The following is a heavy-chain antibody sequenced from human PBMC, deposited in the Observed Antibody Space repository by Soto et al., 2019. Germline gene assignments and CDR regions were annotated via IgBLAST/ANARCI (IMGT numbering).Heavy chain of an antibody. CDR2: TYIDGDT. Sequence: EVQLVESGGGLVQPGGSLRLSCAASGFTVNSNYMNWVRQAPGKGLEWVSVTYIDGDTYYSDSVKGRFTISRDNSKNTLYLQMNSLRADDTAVYYCARDRGCGMDVWGQGTTVTVSS. J-gene: IGHJ6*02. CDR3: ARDRGCGMDV. CDR1: GFTVNSNY. V-gene: IGHV3-66*01.